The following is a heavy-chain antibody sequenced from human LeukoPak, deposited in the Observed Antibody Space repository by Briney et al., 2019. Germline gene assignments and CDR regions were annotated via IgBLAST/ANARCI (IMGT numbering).Heavy chain of an antibody. CDR3: AHRLYSGRLRGCNFDY. Sequence: SGPTLVNPTQALTLTCTFSGFSLTTGGVGVGWIRQPPGKALEWLAIVYWNDDKRYNPSLKNRLTITKDTSKNQVVLTMTNTDPVDTGTYYCAHRLYSGRLRGCNFDYWGQGTLVTVSS. V-gene: IGHV2-5*01. D-gene: IGHD1-26*01. CDR1: GFSLTTGGVG. J-gene: IGHJ4*02. CDR2: VYWNDDK.